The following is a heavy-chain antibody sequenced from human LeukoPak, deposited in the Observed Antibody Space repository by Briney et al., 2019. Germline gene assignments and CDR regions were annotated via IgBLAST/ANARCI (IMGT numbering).Heavy chain of an antibody. D-gene: IGHD6-13*01. J-gene: IGHJ4*02. CDR2: IYYSGST. V-gene: IGHV4-31*03. CDR1: GGSISSGGYY. CDR3: ARTIAAAGTFVVGY. Sequence: PSQTLSLTCTVSGGSISSGGYYWSWIRQHPGKGLEWIGYIYYSGSTYYNPSLKSRVTISVDTSKNQFSLKLSSVTAADTAVYYCARTIAAAGTFVVGYWGQGTLVTVSS.